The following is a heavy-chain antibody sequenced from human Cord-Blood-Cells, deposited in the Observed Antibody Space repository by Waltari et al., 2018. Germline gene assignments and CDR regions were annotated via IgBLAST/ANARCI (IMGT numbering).Heavy chain of an antibody. CDR2: IYYSGST. CDR3: ARDSPTYGMDV. J-gene: IGHJ6*02. Sequence: QVQLQESGPGLVKPSETLSLTCTVSGGSISSYYWSWIRQPPGKGLEWNGYIYYSGSTNYNPSLKSRVTISVDTSKNQFSLKLSSVTAADTAVYYCARDSPTYGMDVWGQGTTVTVSS. CDR1: GGSISSYY. V-gene: IGHV4-59*01.